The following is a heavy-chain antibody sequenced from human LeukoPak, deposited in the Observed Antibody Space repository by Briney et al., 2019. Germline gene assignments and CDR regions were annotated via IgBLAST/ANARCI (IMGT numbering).Heavy chain of an antibody. D-gene: IGHD1-26*01. CDR1: GYTFTIYA. CDR2: INTNTGNP. CDR3: ARVRSGSYYAPPHYYYYMDV. J-gene: IGHJ6*03. V-gene: IGHV7-4-1*02. Sequence: EASVKVSFKASGYTFTIYAMNWVRQAPGQRLEWMGWINTNTGNPTYAQGFTGRFVFSLDTSVSTAYLQISSLKAEDTAVYYCARVRSGSYYAPPHYYYYMDVWGKGTTVTVSS.